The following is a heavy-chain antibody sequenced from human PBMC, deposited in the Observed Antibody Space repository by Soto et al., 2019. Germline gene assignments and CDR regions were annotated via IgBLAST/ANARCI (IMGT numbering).Heavy chain of an antibody. D-gene: IGHD2-21*01. CDR3: VRGGCGGLFDP. CDR2: ISPGSRYP. Sequence: GGSLRLFCAGSGFTFGDSYMSWIRQAPGKGLEWLSYISPGSRYPAYADSVKGRFTISRDNARRPLFLQMTSLTAEDTAMYYCVRGGCGGLFDPWGQGTMVTVSS. J-gene: IGHJ5*02. CDR1: GFTFGDSY. V-gene: IGHV3-11*06.